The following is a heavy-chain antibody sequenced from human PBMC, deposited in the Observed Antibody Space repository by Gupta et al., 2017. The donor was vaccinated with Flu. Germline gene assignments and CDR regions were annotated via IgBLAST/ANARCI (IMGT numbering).Heavy chain of an antibody. D-gene: IGHD2-15*01. Sequence: EVQLVESGGGLVQPGGSLRLSCAASGFTFSSYWMSWVRQAPGKGLEWVANIKQDGSEKYYVDSVKGRFTISRDNAKNSLYLQMNSLRAEDTAVYYCARATRGSEYYYYGMDVWGQGTTVTVSS. J-gene: IGHJ6*02. CDR1: GFTFSSYW. CDR3: ARATRGSEYYYYGMDV. V-gene: IGHV3-7*04. CDR2: IKQDGSEK.